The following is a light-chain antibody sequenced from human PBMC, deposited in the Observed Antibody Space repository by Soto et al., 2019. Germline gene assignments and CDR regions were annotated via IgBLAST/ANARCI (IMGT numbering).Light chain of an antibody. CDR1: SSDVGLYNY. V-gene: IGLV2-14*01. J-gene: IGLJ2*01. Sequence: QAVVTQPASVSGSPGQSITISCTGTSSDVGLYNYVSWYQQHPGKAPKLMIYDVSDRPSGVSNRFSGSKSGNTASLTISGLQAEDEGDYYCSSYTSSSTVEFGGGTKLTVL. CDR2: DVS. CDR3: SSYTSSSTVE.